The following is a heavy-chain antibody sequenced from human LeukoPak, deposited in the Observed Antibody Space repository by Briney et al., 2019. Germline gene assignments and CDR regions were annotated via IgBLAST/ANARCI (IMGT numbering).Heavy chain of an antibody. Sequence: ETLSLTCTVSGYSISSGYYWGWIRQPPGKGLEWIGYIYYSGSTNYNPSLKSRVTISVDTSKNQFSLKLSSVTAADTAVYYCARVGRLTGTTIFDYWGQGTLVTVSS. D-gene: IGHD1-7*01. CDR2: IYYSGST. J-gene: IGHJ4*02. CDR1: GYSISSGYY. V-gene: IGHV4-61*01. CDR3: ARVGRLTGTTIFDY.